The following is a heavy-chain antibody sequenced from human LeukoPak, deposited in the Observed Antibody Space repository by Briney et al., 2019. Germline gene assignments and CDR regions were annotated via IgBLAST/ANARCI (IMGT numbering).Heavy chain of an antibody. CDR1: GFTFSTYS. J-gene: IGHJ6*03. V-gene: IGHV3-48*02. D-gene: IGHD3-3*02. CDR2: IGGSGSFI. Sequence: GGSLRLSCAGSGFTFSTYSIKWVRQAPGKGLEWVSHIGGSGSFIYYADSVKGRFTISRDNAKNSVYLQMNSLRDEDTAVYFCARLLATWDYYYMDVWGKGATVTVSS. CDR3: ARLLATWDYYYMDV.